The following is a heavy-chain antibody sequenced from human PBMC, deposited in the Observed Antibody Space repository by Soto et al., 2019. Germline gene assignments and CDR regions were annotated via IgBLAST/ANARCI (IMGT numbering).Heavy chain of an antibody. CDR3: AKEWTPTRAFDS. Sequence: GGSLRLSGKASGFTFRSYSISWVRHTPWKGLEWVSSISGSGDKTYYADSVKGRFTFSRDNSKNTLYLQMNSLRVEDTAVYYCAKEWTPTRAFDSLGQGTLVTVCS. CDR1: GFTFRSYS. D-gene: IGHD5-12*01. V-gene: IGHV3-23*01. CDR2: ISGSGDKT. J-gene: IGHJ4*02.